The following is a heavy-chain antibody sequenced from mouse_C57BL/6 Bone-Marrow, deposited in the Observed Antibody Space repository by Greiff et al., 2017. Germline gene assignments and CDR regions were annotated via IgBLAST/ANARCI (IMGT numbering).Heavy chain of an antibody. D-gene: IGHD1-1*01. CDR2: IHPNSGST. CDR1: GYTFTSYW. CDR3: ATTYGVSMDD. Sequence: QVQLKQPGAELVKPGASVKLSCKASGYTFTSYWMHWVKQRPGQGLEWIGMIHPNSGSTNYNEKFKSKATLTVDKSSSTAYMQLSSLTSEDSAVYYCATTYGVSMDDWGQGTSVTVSS. V-gene: IGHV1-64*01. J-gene: IGHJ4*01.